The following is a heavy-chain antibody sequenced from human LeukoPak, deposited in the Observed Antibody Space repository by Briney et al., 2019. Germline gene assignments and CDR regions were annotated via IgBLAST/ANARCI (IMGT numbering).Heavy chain of an antibody. J-gene: IGHJ4*02. D-gene: IGHD3-22*01. CDR1: GFTFNNYA. CDR3: AKGDSTYYYDSSGYM. V-gene: IGHV3-23*01. Sequence: GGTLRLSCAASGFTFNNYAMSWVRQAPGKGLEWVSVISGSGGSTDYADSVKGRFTIPRDNSKNTLYLQMNSLRAEDTAVYYCAKGDSTYYYDSSGYMWGQGTLVTVSS. CDR2: ISGSGGST.